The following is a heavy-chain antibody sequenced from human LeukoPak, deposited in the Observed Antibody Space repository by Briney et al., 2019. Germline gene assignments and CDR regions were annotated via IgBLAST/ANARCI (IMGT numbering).Heavy chain of an antibody. CDR3: AKEEPITIFGVVINSPFDY. D-gene: IGHD3-3*01. CDR2: VKEDGTEK. CDR1: GFTFSSYG. V-gene: IGHV3-7*03. Sequence: GGSLRLSCAASGFTFSSYGMHWVRQAPGKGLEWVADVKEDGTEKYYVDSVKGRFTISRDNGENSLYLQMNSLRAEDTAVYYCAKEEPITIFGVVINSPFDYWGQGTLVTVSS. J-gene: IGHJ4*02.